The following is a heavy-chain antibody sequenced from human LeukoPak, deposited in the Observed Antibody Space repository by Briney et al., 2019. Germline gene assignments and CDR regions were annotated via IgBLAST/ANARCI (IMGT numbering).Heavy chain of an antibody. CDR3: ARGAAPTYYYDSSGYENWFDP. V-gene: IGHV1-8*02. D-gene: IGHD3-22*01. CDR1: GYTFTSFG. CDR2: MNPNSGNT. J-gene: IGHJ5*02. Sequence: GASVKVSCKASGYTFTSFGINWVRQATGQGLEWMGRMNPNSGNTGYAQKFQGRVTMTRNTSISTAYMELSSLRSEDTAVYYCARGAAPTYYYDSSGYENWFDPWGQGTLVTVSS.